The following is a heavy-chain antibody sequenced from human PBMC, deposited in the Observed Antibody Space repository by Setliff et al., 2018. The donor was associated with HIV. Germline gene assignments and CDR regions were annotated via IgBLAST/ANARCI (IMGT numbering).Heavy chain of an antibody. Sequence: SETLSLTCSVSGGPMSGTFYWSWIRQPAGKGLAWIGHIYTSGSATFNPSLKSRVTISLDTSKNQFSLKLSSVTAADTAVYYCARVPLYCSGGKCFSISAFHIWGQGTTVTVSS. D-gene: IGHD2-15*01. V-gene: IGHV4-61*09. CDR1: GGPMSGTFY. CDR2: IYTSGSA. J-gene: IGHJ3*02. CDR3: ARVPLYCSGGKCFSISAFHI.